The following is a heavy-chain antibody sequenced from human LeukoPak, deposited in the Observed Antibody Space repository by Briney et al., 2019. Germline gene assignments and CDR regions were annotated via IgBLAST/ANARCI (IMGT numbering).Heavy chain of an antibody. J-gene: IGHJ4*02. CDR2: IVGRGSST. CDR3: AKWGDYNILTGYYDSDY. V-gene: IGHV3-23*01. D-gene: IGHD3-9*01. CDR1: GFIFSNYA. Sequence: GGSLRLSCAASGFIFSNYAMSRVRQAPGKGLEWVSAIVGRGSSTYYADSVKGRFTISRDNSKNTLYLQLNRLRAEDTAVYYCAKWGDYNILTGYYDSDYWGQGTLVTVSS.